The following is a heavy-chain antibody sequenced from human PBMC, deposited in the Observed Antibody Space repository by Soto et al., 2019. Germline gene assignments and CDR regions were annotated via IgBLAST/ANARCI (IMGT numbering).Heavy chain of an antibody. D-gene: IGHD3-9*01. V-gene: IGHV4-34*01. CDR2: INHSGST. CDR3: ARVLGFDSNWFDP. CDR1: GGSFSGYY. J-gene: IGHJ5*02. Sequence: SETPSLTCAVYGGSFSGYYWSWIRQRPGKGLEWIGEINHSGSTNYNPSLKSRVTIAVDTSKNQFSLKLSSVTAADTAVYYCARVLGFDSNWFDPWGQGTLVT.